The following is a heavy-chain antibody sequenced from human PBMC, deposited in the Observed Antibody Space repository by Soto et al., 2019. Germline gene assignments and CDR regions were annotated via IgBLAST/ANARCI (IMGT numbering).Heavy chain of an antibody. CDR2: INAGIGNT. CDR1: GYTFTSYD. CDR3: ARESYYYDSSGDKFRGFDY. D-gene: IGHD3-22*01. V-gene: IGHV1-3*01. Sequence: ASVKVSCKASGYTFTSYDMHWVRQAPGQRLEWMGWINAGIGNTKYSQKFQGRVTITRDTSASTAYMELSSLRSEDTAVYYCARESYYYDSSGDKFRGFDYWGQGTLVTVSS. J-gene: IGHJ4*02.